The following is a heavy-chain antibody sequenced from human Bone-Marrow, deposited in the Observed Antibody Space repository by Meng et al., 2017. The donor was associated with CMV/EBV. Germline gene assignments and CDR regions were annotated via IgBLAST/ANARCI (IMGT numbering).Heavy chain of an antibody. CDR1: GYSISSGYY. D-gene: IGHD3-16*01. Sequence: SETLSLTCTVSGYSISSGYYWGWIRQPPGKGLEWMGSIYHSGSTYYNPSLKSRVTISVDTSKNQFSLKLSSVTAADTAVYYCAILPGGGWFDPWGQGTLVTVSS. CDR3: AILPGGGWFDP. J-gene: IGHJ5*02. V-gene: IGHV4-38-2*02. CDR2: IYHSGST.